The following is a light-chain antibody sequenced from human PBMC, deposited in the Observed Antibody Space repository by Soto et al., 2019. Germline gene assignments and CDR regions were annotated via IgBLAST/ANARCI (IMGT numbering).Light chain of an antibody. V-gene: IGLV2-8*01. J-gene: IGLJ1*01. CDR1: SSDVGGYNY. CDR2: EVY. Sequence: QSVLTQPPSASGSPGQSVTISCTGTSSDVGGYNYVSWYQQHPGKAPKLIIYEVYKRPSGVPDRFSGSKSGNTAALTVSGLQAEDEADYYCSSYVGTNSSVFGTGTKVTVL. CDR3: SSYVGTNSSV.